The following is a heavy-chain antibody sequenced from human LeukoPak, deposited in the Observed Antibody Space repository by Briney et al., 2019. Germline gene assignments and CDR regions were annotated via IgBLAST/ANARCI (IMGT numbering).Heavy chain of an antibody. Sequence: APVKVSCKASGYTFTGYYTHWVRQAPGQGLEWMGWINPNSGGTNYAQKFQGRVTMTRDTSISTAYMELSRLRSDDTAVYYCARGALRSSSSGEVSEIDWFDPWGQGTLVTVSS. V-gene: IGHV1-2*02. J-gene: IGHJ5*02. CDR3: ARGALRSSSSGEVSEIDWFDP. CDR1: GYTFTGYY. CDR2: INPNSGGT. D-gene: IGHD6-13*01.